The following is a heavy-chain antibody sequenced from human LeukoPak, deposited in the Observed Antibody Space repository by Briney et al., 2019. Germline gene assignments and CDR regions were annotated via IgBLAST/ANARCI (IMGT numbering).Heavy chain of an antibody. V-gene: IGHV4-59*01. Sequence: SETLSLTCTVSGGSISSYYWSWIRQPPGKGLEWIGYIYYSGSTNYNPSLKSRVTISVDTSKNQFSLKLSSVTAADTAVYYCARLGGRWLQLQDYWGQGTLVTVSS. CDR2: IYYSGST. CDR3: ARLGGRWLQLQDY. J-gene: IGHJ4*02. CDR1: GGSISSYY. D-gene: IGHD5-24*01.